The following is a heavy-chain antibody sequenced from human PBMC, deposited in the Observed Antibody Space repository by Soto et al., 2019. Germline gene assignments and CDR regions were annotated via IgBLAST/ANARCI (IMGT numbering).Heavy chain of an antibody. CDR3: AKVRSIAARLMDV. J-gene: IGHJ6*02. CDR1: GFTFSSYG. Sequence: GGSLRLSCAASGFTFSSYGMHWVRQAQGKGLEWVAVISYDGSNKYYADSVKGRFTISRDNSKNTLYLQMNSLRAEDTAVYYCAKVRSIAARLMDVWGQGTTVTVSS. CDR2: ISYDGSNK. D-gene: IGHD6-6*01. V-gene: IGHV3-30*18.